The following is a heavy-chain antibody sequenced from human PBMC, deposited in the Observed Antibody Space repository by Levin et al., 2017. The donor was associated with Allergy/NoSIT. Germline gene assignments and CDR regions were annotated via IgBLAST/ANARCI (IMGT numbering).Heavy chain of an antibody. CDR1: GGSISSGGYS. CDR3: ARVAGYSYGYYFDY. V-gene: IGHV4-30-2*01. J-gene: IGHJ4*02. Sequence: SETLSLTCAVSGGSISSGGYSWSWIRQPPGTGLEWIGNIYLSGSTNDNPSLKSRVTMSVDRSKNLFSLKLSYVTAADTAVYYCARVAGYSYGYYFDYWGPGTLVTVSS. CDR2: IYLSGST. D-gene: IGHD5-18*01.